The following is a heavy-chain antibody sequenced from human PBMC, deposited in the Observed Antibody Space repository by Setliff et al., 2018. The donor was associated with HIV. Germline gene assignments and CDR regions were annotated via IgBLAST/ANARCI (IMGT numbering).Heavy chain of an antibody. CDR1: GGSISSNTYY. D-gene: IGHD3-10*01. Sequence: SETLSLTCAVSGGSISSNTYYWGWIRQPPGKGLEWIGSIYYSGSTYYSPSLKSRVTISEDTSKNQFSLKMRSVTAADTAVYYCATSPAGEILGSRPFYFDYWGQGTLVTVSS. V-gene: IGHV4-39*07. CDR3: ATSPAGEILGSRPFYFDY. CDR2: IYYSGST. J-gene: IGHJ4*02.